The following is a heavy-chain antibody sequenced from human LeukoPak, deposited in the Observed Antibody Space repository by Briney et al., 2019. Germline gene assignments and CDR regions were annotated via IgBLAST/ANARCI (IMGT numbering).Heavy chain of an antibody. Sequence: SETLSLTCTVSGGSISSYYWSWIRQPPGKGLEWIGYIYYSGSTNYNPSLKSRVTISVDTSKNQFSLKLSSVTAADTAVYYCATRSGYDAFDMWGQGTMVTVSS. V-gene: IGHV4-59*01. D-gene: IGHD3-10*01. CDR2: IYYSGST. CDR3: ATRSGYDAFDM. CDR1: GGSISSYY. J-gene: IGHJ3*02.